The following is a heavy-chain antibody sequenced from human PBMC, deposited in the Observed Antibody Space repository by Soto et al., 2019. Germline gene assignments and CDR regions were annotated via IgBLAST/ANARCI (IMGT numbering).Heavy chain of an antibody. CDR3: ARHPKRITMFRGKIKPPDY. Sequence: GESLKISCKGSGYSFTSYWIGWVRQMPGKGLEWMGIIYPGDSDTRYSPSFQGQGTISADKSISTAYLQWSSLKASDTAMYYCARHPKRITMFRGKIKPPDYWGQGTLVTVSS. V-gene: IGHV5-51*01. J-gene: IGHJ4*02. D-gene: IGHD3-10*01. CDR1: GYSFTSYW. CDR2: IYPGDSDT.